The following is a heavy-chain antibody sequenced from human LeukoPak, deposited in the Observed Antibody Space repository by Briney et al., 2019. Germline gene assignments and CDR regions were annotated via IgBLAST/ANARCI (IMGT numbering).Heavy chain of an antibody. CDR3: ARGHRPGITMVRGGLYYFDY. CDR2: INHSGST. D-gene: IGHD3-10*01. Sequence: SETLSLTCAVDGGSFSGYYWSWIRQPPGKGLGWLGEINHSGSTNYNPSLKSRVTISVDTSKNQFSLKLSSVTAADTAVYYCARGHRPGITMVRGGLYYFDYWGQGTLVTVSS. CDR1: GGSFSGYY. V-gene: IGHV4-34*01. J-gene: IGHJ4*02.